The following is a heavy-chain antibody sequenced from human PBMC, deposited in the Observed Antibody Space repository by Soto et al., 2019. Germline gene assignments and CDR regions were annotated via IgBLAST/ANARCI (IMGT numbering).Heavy chain of an antibody. CDR2: IYHSGST. Sequence: SETLSLTCAVSSGSISSSNWWSWVRQPPGKGLEWIGEIYHSGSTNYNPSLKSRVTISVDKSKNQFSLKLSSVTAADTAVYYCARDAGYCSGGSCYTFDYWGQGTLVTVSS. CDR3: ARDAGYCSGGSCYTFDY. CDR1: SGSISSSNW. J-gene: IGHJ4*02. V-gene: IGHV4-4*02. D-gene: IGHD2-15*01.